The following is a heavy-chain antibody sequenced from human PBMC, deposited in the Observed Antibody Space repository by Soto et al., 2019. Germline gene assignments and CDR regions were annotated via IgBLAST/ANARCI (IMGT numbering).Heavy chain of an antibody. CDR2: NSAYNGNT. J-gene: IGHJ4*02. Sequence: QVPLVQSEAEVKKPGASVKVSCKASGYTFTNYAIGWVRQAPGQGLEWMGWNSAYNGNTNYAQRLQGRVTMTTDTSTSTAYMGLRSLQSDDTAVYYCARVYPCIGATGTPDYWGQGTLVTVSS. CDR3: ARVYPCIGATGTPDY. D-gene: IGHD6-13*01. CDR1: GYTFTNYA. V-gene: IGHV1-18*01.